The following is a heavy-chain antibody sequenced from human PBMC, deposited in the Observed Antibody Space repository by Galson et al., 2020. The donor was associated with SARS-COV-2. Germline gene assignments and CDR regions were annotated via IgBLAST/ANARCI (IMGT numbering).Heavy chain of an antibody. Sequence: SETLSLTCTVSGDSIGSSTYYWDWIRQSPGKGLEWIGTIYYNGPTYYNPSPKSRVTVFVDTSKNQFALKMTSVTAADTAVYYCARKGSEKWGVAFYQYHDMEAWGNGITVTVSS. CDR2: IYYNGPT. D-gene: IGHD5-12*01. V-gene: IGHV4-39*01. CDR3: ARKGSEKWGVAFYQYHDMEA. CDR1: GDSIGSSTYY. J-gene: IGHJ6*04.